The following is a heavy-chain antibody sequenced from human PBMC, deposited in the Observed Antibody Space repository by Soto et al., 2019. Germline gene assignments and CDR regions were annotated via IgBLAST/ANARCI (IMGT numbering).Heavy chain of an antibody. J-gene: IGHJ4*02. D-gene: IGHD6-25*01. CDR1: GGSFGGYY. Sequence: WDPLALTFAVSGGSFGGYYWSWIRQPPGKGLEWIGEINHSGSTNYNPSLKSRVTISVDTSKNQFSLKLSSVTDADTAVYYCARFSSGDDDDSRGLSFDDWGQGTLVTVSS. V-gene: IGHV4-34*01. CDR3: ARFSSGDDDDSRGLSFDD. CDR2: INHSGST.